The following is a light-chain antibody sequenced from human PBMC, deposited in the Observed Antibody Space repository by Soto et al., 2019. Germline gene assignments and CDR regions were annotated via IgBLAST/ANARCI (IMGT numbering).Light chain of an antibody. Sequence: QSALTQPASVSGSPGQSITISCTGPSSDVGGYNFVSWYQQHPGKAPKLMIYEVILRPSGVSDRFSGSKSGNTASLTISGLPAEDEGDYYCSSYTSSSTLVFGGGTKVTVL. CDR3: SSYTSSSTLV. J-gene: IGLJ2*01. CDR1: SSDVGGYNF. V-gene: IGLV2-14*01. CDR2: EVI.